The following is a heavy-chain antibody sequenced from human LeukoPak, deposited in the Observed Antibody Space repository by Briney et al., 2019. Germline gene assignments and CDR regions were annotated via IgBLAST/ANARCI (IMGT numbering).Heavy chain of an antibody. J-gene: IGHJ3*02. CDR3: ARVSI. D-gene: IGHD3-3*02. Sequence: GGSLRLSCAASGFTVSSNYVSWVRQAPGKGLEWVSSINNSSSYIYYADSVKGRFTISRDNAKSSLYLQMNSLRAEDTAVYYCARVSIWGQGTMVTVSS. V-gene: IGHV3-21*01. CDR1: GFTVSSNY. CDR2: INNSSSYI.